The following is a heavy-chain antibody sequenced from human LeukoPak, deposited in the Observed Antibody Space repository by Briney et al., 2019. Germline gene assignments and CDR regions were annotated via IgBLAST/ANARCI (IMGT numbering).Heavy chain of an antibody. CDR3: ARFSSDCSTASCYLTY. D-gene: IGHD2-2*01. CDR1: GGSLSSHY. CDR2: IYYTGTT. V-gene: IGHV4-59*11. J-gene: IGHJ4*02. Sequence: SETLSLTCTVSGGSLSSHYWSWIRQPLGKGLELIGHIYYTGTTYYNPSLNSRVTISLDTSRNQFSLRLTSVTAADTAVYYCARFSSDCSTASCYLTYWGQGTLVTVPS.